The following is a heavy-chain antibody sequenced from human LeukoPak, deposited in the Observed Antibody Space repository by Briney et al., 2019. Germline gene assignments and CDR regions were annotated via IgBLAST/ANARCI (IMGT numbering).Heavy chain of an antibody. CDR1: GGTFSSYA. D-gene: IGHD1-26*01. Sequence: GASVKVSCKASGGTFSSYAISWVRQAPGQGLEWMGWMNPNNGNTGYAQKFQGRVTMTRNTSISTAYMELSSLRSEDTAVYYCARGIGGGMTFDYWGQGTLVTVSS. V-gene: IGHV1-8*02. CDR3: ARGIGGGMTFDY. J-gene: IGHJ4*02. CDR2: MNPNNGNT.